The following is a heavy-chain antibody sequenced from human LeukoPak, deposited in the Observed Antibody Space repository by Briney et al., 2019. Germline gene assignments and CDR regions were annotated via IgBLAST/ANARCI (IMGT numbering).Heavy chain of an antibody. J-gene: IGHJ6*02. V-gene: IGHV3-11*01. CDR3: ARDHPDYGDYYYYGMDA. CDR2: ISSSGSTI. D-gene: IGHD4-17*01. CDR1: GFTFSDYY. Sequence: GGSLRLFCAASGFTFSDYYMSWIRQAPGKGLEWVSYISSSGSTIYYADSVKGRFTISRDNAKNSLYLQMNSLRAEDTAVYYCARDHPDYGDYYYYGMDAWGQGTTVTVSS.